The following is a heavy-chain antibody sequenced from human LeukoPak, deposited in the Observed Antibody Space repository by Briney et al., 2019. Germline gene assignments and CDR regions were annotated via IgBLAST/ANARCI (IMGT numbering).Heavy chain of an antibody. CDR2: IYYSGTT. D-gene: IGHD2-21*02. J-gene: IGHJ5*02. CDR3: ARHAYCDGGCYYVWFDP. CDR1: GGSISDYY. V-gene: IGHV4-59*08. Sequence: SETLSLTCTIPGGSISDYYGSWIRQPPGRGLEWIGYIYYSGTTNYNPSLKSRVTISLDTSKNQFSLKLSSVTAADTAVYYCARHAYCDGGCYYVWFDPWGQGTLVTVSS.